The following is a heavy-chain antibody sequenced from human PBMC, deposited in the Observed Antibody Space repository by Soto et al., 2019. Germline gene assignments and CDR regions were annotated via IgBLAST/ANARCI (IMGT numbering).Heavy chain of an antibody. CDR1: GFTFSSYG. CDR2: ISYDGSNK. J-gene: IGHJ4*02. D-gene: IGHD3-22*01. CDR3: AKDFGETYYYDSSGYY. Sequence: QVQLVESGGGVVQPGRSLRLSCAASGFTFSSYGMHWVRQAPGKGLEWVAVISYDGSNKYYADSVKGRVTISRDNSKNTLYLQMNSLRAEDTAVYYCAKDFGETYYYDSSGYYWGQGTLVTVSS. V-gene: IGHV3-30*18.